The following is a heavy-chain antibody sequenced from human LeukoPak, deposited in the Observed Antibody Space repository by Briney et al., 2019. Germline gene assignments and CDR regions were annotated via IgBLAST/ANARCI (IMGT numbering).Heavy chain of an antibody. V-gene: IGHV3-30*02. D-gene: IGHD1-26*01. CDR1: GFTFSDEG. CDR2: IHVDANEI. Sequence: GGSLRLSCAASGFTFSDEGMHWVRQAPGKGLEWVSFIHVDANEIYYADSVKGRFTISSDNSKNALYLQMNSLRAEDTAVYYCAKGEYSGSYYGNFDYWGQGTLVTVSS. J-gene: IGHJ4*02. CDR3: AKGEYSGSYYGNFDY.